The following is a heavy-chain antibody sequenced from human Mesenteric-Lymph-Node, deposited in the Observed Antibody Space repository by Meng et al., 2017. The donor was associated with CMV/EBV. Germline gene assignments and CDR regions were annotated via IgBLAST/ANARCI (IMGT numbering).Heavy chain of an antibody. CDR2: IYYSGST. CDR1: GGSISSGGYY. Sequence: SGGSISSGGYYWSWIRQHPGKGLEWIGYIYYSGSTYYNPSLKSRVTISVDTSKNQFSLKLSSVTAADTAVYYCASSRAYSSSSEIDYWGQGTLVTVSS. CDR3: ASSRAYSSSSEIDY. D-gene: IGHD6-6*01. V-gene: IGHV4-31*02. J-gene: IGHJ4*02.